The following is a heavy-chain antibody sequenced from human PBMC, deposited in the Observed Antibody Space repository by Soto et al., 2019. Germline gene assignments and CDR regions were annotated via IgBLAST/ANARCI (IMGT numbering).Heavy chain of an antibody. V-gene: IGHV4-34*01. Sequence: QVQLQQWGAGLLKPSETLSLTCAVYGGSFSGYYWSWIRQPPGKGLEWIGEMNHSGSTNYNPSLKSRVTISVSTSTHLSSLKLSSVTAADTAVYDCARGPPVLVTAIRGRGGFSDRYFDLWGRGTLVTVSP. J-gene: IGHJ2*01. D-gene: IGHD2-21*02. CDR3: ARGPPVLVTAIRGRGGFSDRYFDL. CDR1: GGSFSGYY. CDR2: MNHSGST.